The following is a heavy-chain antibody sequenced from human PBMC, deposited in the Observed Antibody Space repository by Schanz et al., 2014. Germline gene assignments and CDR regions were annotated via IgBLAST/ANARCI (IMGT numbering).Heavy chain of an antibody. V-gene: IGHV3-11*01. CDR2: ISDSGDST. CDR3: AKVSPAATYLDS. Sequence: DWPGGSLRLSCAASGFTFSDYYMTWIRQAPGKGLEWVSDISDSGDSTHYADSVKGRFTISRDNAKNSLFLQMNSLSAEDTAVYYCAKVSPAATYLDSWGLGTLVTVSS. J-gene: IGHJ4*02. CDR1: GFTFSDYY. D-gene: IGHD2-2*01.